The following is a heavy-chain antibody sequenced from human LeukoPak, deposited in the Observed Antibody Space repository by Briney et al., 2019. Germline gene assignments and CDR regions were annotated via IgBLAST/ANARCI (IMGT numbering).Heavy chain of an antibody. Sequence: GGSLRLSCAASGLTFSRYSMNWVRQAPGKGLEWVSSISSGSSYIYYADSVKGRFTISRDNAKNSLYLQMNSLRAEDTAVYYCARVKGIRNYGSGTFGYWGQGTLVTVSS. CDR2: ISSGSSYI. J-gene: IGHJ4*02. V-gene: IGHV3-21*01. CDR1: GLTFSRYS. D-gene: IGHD3-10*01. CDR3: ARVKGIRNYGSGTFGY.